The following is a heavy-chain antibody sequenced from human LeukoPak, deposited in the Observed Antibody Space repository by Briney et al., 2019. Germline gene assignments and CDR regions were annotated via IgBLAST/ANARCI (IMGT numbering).Heavy chain of an antibody. Sequence: SGGSLRLSCAASGFTFDDYSMHWVRQAPGKGLEWVSLINWDGTLTYYAHSVKGRFTISRDNSKNSLFLQMNSLRIEDTALYYCAKERDRGQQQLGVWGQGTLVTVSS. J-gene: IGHJ4*02. CDR1: GFTFDDYS. D-gene: IGHD6-13*01. CDR3: AKERDRGQQQLGV. CDR2: INWDGTLT. V-gene: IGHV3-43*01.